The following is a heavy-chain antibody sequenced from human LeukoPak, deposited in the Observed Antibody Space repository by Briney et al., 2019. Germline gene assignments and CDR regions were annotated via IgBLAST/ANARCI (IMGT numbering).Heavy chain of an antibody. CDR2: IYYSGST. D-gene: IGHD3-22*01. J-gene: IGHJ4*02. V-gene: IGHV4-59*08. CDR1: GGSISSYY. CDR3: ARHHNPRHTYYYDSSGYPYFDY. Sequence: SETLSLTCTVSGGSISSYYWSWIRQPPGKGLEWIGYIYYSGSTNYNPSLKSRVTISVDTSKNQFSLKLSPVTAADTAVYYCARHHNPRHTYYYDSSGYPYFDYWGQGTLVTVSS.